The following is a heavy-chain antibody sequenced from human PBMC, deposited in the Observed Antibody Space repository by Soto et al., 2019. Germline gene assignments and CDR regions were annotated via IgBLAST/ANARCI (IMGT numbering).Heavy chain of an antibody. CDR3: ASGIQLWLRRINNGYSG. V-gene: IGHV1-69*12. D-gene: IGHD5-18*01. J-gene: IGHJ4*02. CDR2: IIPMFGTA. Sequence: QVQLVQSGAEVKKPESSVKVSCKAPGGTFSTYAISWVRQAPGQGLEWMGGIIPMFGTANYAQRFQDRVTITAEESTNRVSMELSSLRSEDTAVYFCASGIQLWLRRINNGYSGWGQGTLVTVSS. CDR1: GGTFSTYA.